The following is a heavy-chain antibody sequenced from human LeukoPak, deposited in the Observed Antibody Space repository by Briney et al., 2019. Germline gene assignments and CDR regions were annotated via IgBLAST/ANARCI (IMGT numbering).Heavy chain of an antibody. J-gene: IGHJ4*02. CDR2: INWNGGST. CDR3: ARDSGHITMVRGVIPYYFDY. CDR1: GFTFDDYG. D-gene: IGHD3-10*01. Sequence: GGSLRLSCAASGFTFDDYGMSWVRQAPGKGLEWVSGINWNGGSTGYADSVKGRFTISRDNAKNSLYLQMNSLRAEDTALYYCARDSGHITMVRGVIPYYFDYWGQGTLVTVSS. V-gene: IGHV3-20*04.